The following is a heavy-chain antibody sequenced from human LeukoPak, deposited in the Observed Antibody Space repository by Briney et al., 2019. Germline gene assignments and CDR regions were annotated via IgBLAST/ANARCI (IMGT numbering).Heavy chain of an antibody. J-gene: IGHJ3*02. D-gene: IGHD5/OR15-5a*01. CDR1: GGSTSSYY. CDR3: ARDSTISGWAFDI. Sequence: SETLSLTCTVSGGSTSSYYWSWIRQPPGKGLEWIGYIHYSGSTNYNPSLKSRVTISVDTSKNQFSLKLSSVTAADTAVYYCARDSTISGWAFDIWGQGTMVTVSS. CDR2: IHYSGST. V-gene: IGHV4-59*01.